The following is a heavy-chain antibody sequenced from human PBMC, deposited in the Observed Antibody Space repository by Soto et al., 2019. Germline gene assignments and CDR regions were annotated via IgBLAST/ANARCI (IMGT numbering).Heavy chain of an antibody. Sequence: QVQLQESGPGLVQPSQTLSLTCTVSGGSISSGDYHWSWIRQPPGKGLEWIGFVYYTGNTYYNQSLKSRVTISVATSKNQFSQKLSSVTSADTAVYYGARADFWSGYYTDYWGQGTLVTVSS. CDR3: ARADFWSGYYTDY. CDR1: GGSISSGDYH. J-gene: IGHJ4*02. V-gene: IGHV4-30-4*08. D-gene: IGHD3-3*01. CDR2: VYYTGNT.